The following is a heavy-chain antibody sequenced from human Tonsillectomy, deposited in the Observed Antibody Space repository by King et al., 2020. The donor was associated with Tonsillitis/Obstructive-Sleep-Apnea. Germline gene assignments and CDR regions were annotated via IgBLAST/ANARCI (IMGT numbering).Heavy chain of an antibody. CDR1: GYTFTSYG. CDR3: ARDPPPDFWSGYYSGDY. V-gene: IGHV1-18*01. Sequence: VQLVESGAEVKKPGASVKVSCTASGYTFTSYGISWVRQAPGQGLEWMGWISAYNGNTNYAQKLQGRVTMTTDTSTSTAYMELRSLRSDDTAVYYCARDPPPDFWSGYYSGDYWGQGTLVTVSS. J-gene: IGHJ4*02. CDR2: ISAYNGNT. D-gene: IGHD3-3*01.